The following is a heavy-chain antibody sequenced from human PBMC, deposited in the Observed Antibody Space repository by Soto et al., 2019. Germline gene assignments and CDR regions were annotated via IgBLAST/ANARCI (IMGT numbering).Heavy chain of an antibody. D-gene: IGHD2-15*01. V-gene: IGHV4-59*01. Sequence: QVQLQESGPGLVKPSETLSLTCTVSGGSLSSYYWNWIRQPPGKGLEWIGYIYYSGSTNYNPSLKSRVTISVDTSKNQFSLRLSSVTAADTAVYYCARGYCSGGNCYRNFDYWGQGTLVTVSS. CDR1: GGSLSSYY. CDR3: ARGYCSGGNCYRNFDY. CDR2: IYYSGST. J-gene: IGHJ4*02.